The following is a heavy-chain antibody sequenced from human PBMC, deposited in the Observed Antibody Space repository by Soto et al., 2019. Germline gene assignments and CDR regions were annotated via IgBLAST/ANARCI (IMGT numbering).Heavy chain of an antibody. J-gene: IGHJ4*02. Sequence: PGGSLRLSCAASGVSVSSNYMSWVRQAPGKGLEWVSVLYSGGSTYYADSVKGRFTISRHNSKNTLYLQMNSLRAEDTAVYYCARTPRGRGIDYWGQGTLVTVS. D-gene: IGHD2-15*01. CDR3: ARTPRGRGIDY. V-gene: IGHV3-53*04. CDR2: LYSGGST. CDR1: GVSVSSNY.